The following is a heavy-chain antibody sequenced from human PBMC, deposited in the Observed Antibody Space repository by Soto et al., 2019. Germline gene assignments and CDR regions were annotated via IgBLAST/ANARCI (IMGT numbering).Heavy chain of an antibody. Sequence: ASVKVSCKASGYTFTGYYMHWVRQAPGQGLEWMGWINPNSGGTNYAQKFQGWVTMTRDTSISTAYMELSRLRSDDTAVYYCARASKVLWFGEGYFDYWGQGTLVTVSS. CDR1: GYTFTGYY. D-gene: IGHD3-10*01. CDR2: INPNSGGT. V-gene: IGHV1-2*04. J-gene: IGHJ4*02. CDR3: ARASKVLWFGEGYFDY.